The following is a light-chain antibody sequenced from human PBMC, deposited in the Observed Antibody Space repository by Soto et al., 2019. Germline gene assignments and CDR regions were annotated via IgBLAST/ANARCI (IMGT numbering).Light chain of an antibody. CDR1: QSVSSDS. Sequence: EIVLTQSPGTLSLSPGERGTLSCRASQSVSSDSVAWYQQKPGQAPRLLIYGASSRVAGIPDRFRGAGSGTDFTRTISRLEPEDFAVYVCQQYGSSPPTCGQGTKV. CDR2: GAS. CDR3: QQYGSSPPT. J-gene: IGKJ1*01. V-gene: IGKV3-20*01.